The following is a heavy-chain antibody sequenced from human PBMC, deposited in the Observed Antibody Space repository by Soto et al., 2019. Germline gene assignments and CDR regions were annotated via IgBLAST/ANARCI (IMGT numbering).Heavy chain of an antibody. CDR1: GYTFTSYG. D-gene: IGHD3-3*01. J-gene: IGHJ4*02. CDR2: ISAYNGNT. Sequence: QVQLVQSGAEVKKPGASVKVSCKASGYTFTSYGISWVRQAPGQGLEWMGWISAYNGNTNYAQKLQGRVTMTTDTSTSTAYMELRSLRSDDTAVYYCARALGKYYDFWSGYSTQFDYWGLGTLVTVSS. V-gene: IGHV1-18*01. CDR3: ARALGKYYDFWSGYSTQFDY.